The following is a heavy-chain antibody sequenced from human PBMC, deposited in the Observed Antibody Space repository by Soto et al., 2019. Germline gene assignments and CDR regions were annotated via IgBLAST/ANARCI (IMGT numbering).Heavy chain of an antibody. D-gene: IGHD5-12*01. CDR1: GYCITSGWNS. V-gene: IGHV4-30-2*01. J-gene: IGHJ5*02. Sequence: TLYISFNVSGYCITSGWNSWSWIRQPAGKGLEWIGYIYHSGSTYYNPSLKSRVTISVDRSKIQLTLELSSVTAVDTAVDYCVRGLSPCGQGTLVTLS. CDR3: VRGLSP. CDR2: IYHSGST.